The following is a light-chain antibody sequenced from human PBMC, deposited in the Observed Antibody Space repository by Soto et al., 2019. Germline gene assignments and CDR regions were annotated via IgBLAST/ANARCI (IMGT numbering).Light chain of an antibody. J-gene: IGKJ1*01. Sequence: DIQMTPSPSTLSASVGDRVTVTCRASQTISSWLAWYQQKPGKAPKLLIYDASSLESGVPSRFSGSGSGTEFTLTISSLQPDDFATYYCKQYNSYSKFGQGTKVDIK. V-gene: IGKV1-5*01. CDR2: DAS. CDR1: QTISSW. CDR3: KQYNSYSK.